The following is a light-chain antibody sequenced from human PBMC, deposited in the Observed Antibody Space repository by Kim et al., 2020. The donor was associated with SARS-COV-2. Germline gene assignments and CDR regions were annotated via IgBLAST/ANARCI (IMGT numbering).Light chain of an antibody. CDR1: KLGDKY. CDR3: QAWDSSTAV. CDR2: QDS. Sequence: SYELTQPPSVSVSPGQTASFTCSGDKLGDKYVCWYQQKPGQSPVLVIYQDSKRPSGIPERFSGSNSGNTATLTISGTQTMDEADYYCQAWDSSTAVFGGGTKLTVL. V-gene: IGLV3-1*01. J-gene: IGLJ3*02.